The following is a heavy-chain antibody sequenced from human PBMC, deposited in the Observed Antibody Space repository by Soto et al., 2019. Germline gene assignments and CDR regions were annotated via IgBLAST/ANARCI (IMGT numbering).Heavy chain of an antibody. Sequence: QVHLLLQSGAEVKKPGSSVKVSCKASGGTPSNSAISWVRQAPGQGLEWMGGIIPVFGLVKYAQNFQGRVTHTADESTNTAYMELSSLRPEDTAVYYCAGGRIVVVGSRAYYGMDVWGQGTKVTVSS. CDR3: AGGRIVVVGSRAYYGMDV. J-gene: IGHJ6*02. CDR2: IIPVFGLV. V-gene: IGHV1-69*01. D-gene: IGHD3-22*01. CDR1: GGTPSNSA.